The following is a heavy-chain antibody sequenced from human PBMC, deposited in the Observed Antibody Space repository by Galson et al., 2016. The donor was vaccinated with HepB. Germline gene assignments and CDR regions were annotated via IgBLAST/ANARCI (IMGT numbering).Heavy chain of an antibody. Sequence: SLRLSCAASGFTFDDYAMHWVRQAPGKGLEWVAHISWDSVIIGYADSVKGRFTISRDNAKNSLYLHMDSLRPDDTAFYYCAKSPLAAELEDWGQGTLVTVS. V-gene: IGHV3-9*01. D-gene: IGHD6-25*01. J-gene: IGHJ4*02. CDR3: AKSPLAAELED. CDR1: GFTFDDYA. CDR2: ISWDSVII.